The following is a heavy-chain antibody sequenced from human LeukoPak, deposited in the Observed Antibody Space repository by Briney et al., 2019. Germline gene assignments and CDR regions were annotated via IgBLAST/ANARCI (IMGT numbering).Heavy chain of an antibody. D-gene: IGHD3-22*01. CDR1: GGSFSGYY. J-gene: IGHJ4*02. Sequence: SETLSLTCAVYGGSFSGYYWSWIRQPAGKGLEWIGRIYTSGSTNYNPSLKSRVTISVDTSKNQFSLKLSSVTAAGTAVYYCARLYYYDSSGYYYYFDYWGQGTLVTVSS. CDR2: IYTSGST. CDR3: ARLYYYDSSGYYYYFDY. V-gene: IGHV4-59*10.